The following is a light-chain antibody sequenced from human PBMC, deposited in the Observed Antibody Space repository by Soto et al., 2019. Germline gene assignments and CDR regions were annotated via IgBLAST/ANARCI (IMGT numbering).Light chain of an antibody. CDR2: AAS. CDR3: QESYSTPSVT. Sequence: DIQMTQAPSSLPASVGDRVTITCRASQTIGNYLNWYQQRPGKAPNLLISAASTLQSGVPSRFSGSGSGTDFTLTISSLQPEDFATYYCQESYSTPSVTFGPGTKVDIK. V-gene: IGKV1-39*01. CDR1: QTIGNY. J-gene: IGKJ3*01.